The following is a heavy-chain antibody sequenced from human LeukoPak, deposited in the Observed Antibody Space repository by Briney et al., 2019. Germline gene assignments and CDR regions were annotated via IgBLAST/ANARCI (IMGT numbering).Heavy chain of an antibody. D-gene: IGHD1-14*01. Sequence: PWASVRVSCKASGGTFSSYAISGVRQAPGQGLEWMGGIIPIFGTANYAQKFQGRVTITTDESTSTAYMELSSLRSEDTAVYYCARPANGTPYGYYMDVWGKGTTVTVSS. V-gene: IGHV1-69*05. CDR2: IIPIFGTA. J-gene: IGHJ6*03. CDR3: ARPANGTPYGYYMDV. CDR1: GGTFSSYA.